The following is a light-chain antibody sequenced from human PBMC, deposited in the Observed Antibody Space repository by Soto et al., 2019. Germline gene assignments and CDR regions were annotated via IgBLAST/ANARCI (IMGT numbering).Light chain of an antibody. CDR3: QQRSNWPRT. J-gene: IGKJ3*01. CDR2: HAS. CDR1: QSVSIY. V-gene: IGKV3-11*01. Sequence: EIVLTQSPATLSLSPGERVTLSCRASQSVSIYLAWYQQKPGQAPRLLIYHASNRATGIPARFSGSGSGTDFTLTISSLEPEDFGVYYCQQRSNWPRTFGPGTRVEIK.